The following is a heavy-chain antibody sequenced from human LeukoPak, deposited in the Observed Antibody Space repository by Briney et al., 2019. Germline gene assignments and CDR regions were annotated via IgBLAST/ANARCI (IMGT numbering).Heavy chain of an antibody. CDR3: ARSSSGYFL. CDR1: GFTFRTYW. D-gene: IGHD3-22*01. J-gene: IGHJ4*02. V-gene: IGHV3-74*01. Sequence: GGSLRLSCAASGFTFRTYWMHWVRQAPGKGLVWVSRIKDDGSGAICADSVKGRFTISRDNAENTLYLQMNGLRAEDTAVYYCARSSSGYFLWGQGTLVTVSS. CDR2: IKDDGSGA.